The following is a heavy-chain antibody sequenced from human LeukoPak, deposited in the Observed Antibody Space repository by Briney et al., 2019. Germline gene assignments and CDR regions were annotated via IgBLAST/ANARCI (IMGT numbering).Heavy chain of an antibody. CDR1: GYTFTGYY. D-gene: IGHD3-10*01. Sequence: ASVKVSCKASGYTFTGYYMHWVRQAPGQGLEWMGWISAYNGNTNYAQKLQGRVAMTTDTSTSTAYMELRSLRSDDTAVYYCARDRLLWFGESQYWGQGTLVTVSS. V-gene: IGHV1-18*04. CDR3: ARDRLLWFGESQY. J-gene: IGHJ4*02. CDR2: ISAYNGNT.